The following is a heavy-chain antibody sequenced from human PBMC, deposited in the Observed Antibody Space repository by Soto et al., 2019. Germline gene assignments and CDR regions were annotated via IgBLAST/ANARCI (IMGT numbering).Heavy chain of an antibody. CDR1: GFTFSSYA. CDR2: ISGSGGST. Sequence: GGSLRLSCAASGFTFSSYAMSWVRQAPGKGLEWVSAISGSGGSTYYADSVKGRFTISRDNSKNTLYLQMNSLRAEDTAVYYCAKDLWEGVVVITVGAFDIWGQGTMVTVSS. D-gene: IGHD3-22*01. CDR3: AKDLWEGVVVITVGAFDI. V-gene: IGHV3-23*01. J-gene: IGHJ3*02.